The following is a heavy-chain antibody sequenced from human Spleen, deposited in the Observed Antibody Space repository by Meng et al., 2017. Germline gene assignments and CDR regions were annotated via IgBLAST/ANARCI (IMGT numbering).Heavy chain of an antibody. CDR3: ARGPTTMAHDFDY. J-gene: IGHJ4*02. CDR2: IYHRGST. CDR1: GGSISSSNW. Sequence: QVQLQESGPGLVKPSGTLSLTCAVSGGSISSSNWWSWVRQPPGKGLEWIGEIYHRGSTNYNPSLKSRVTISVDTSQNNLSLKLSSVTAADSAVYYCARGPTTMAHDFDYWGQGTLVTVSS. D-gene: IGHD4-11*01. V-gene: IGHV4-4*02.